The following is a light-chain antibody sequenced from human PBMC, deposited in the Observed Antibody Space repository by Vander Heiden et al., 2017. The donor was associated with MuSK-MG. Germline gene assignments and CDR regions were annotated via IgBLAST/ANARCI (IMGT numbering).Light chain of an antibody. CDR1: SSNIGAGDD. V-gene: IGLV1-40*01. Sequence: QSVLTQPPSVSGAPGKGVTISCTGTSSNIGAGDDVHWYQQLPATAPKLLIYANKNGPSGVPDRISGSKSDTSASLAITWLQADDEADYYCQSYDSSRGGVIFGGGTKLTVL. J-gene: IGLJ2*01. CDR3: QSYDSSRGGVI. CDR2: ANK.